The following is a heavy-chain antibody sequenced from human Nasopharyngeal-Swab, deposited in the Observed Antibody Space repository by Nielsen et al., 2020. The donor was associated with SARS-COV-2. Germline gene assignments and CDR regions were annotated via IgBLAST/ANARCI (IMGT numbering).Heavy chain of an antibody. CDR2: IYYSGST. J-gene: IGHJ6*02. CDR1: GGSISSSSYY. CDR3: VGSSWYGDYYYYYGMDV. D-gene: IGHD6-13*01. V-gene: IGHV4-39*07. Sequence: SETLSLTCTVSGGSISSSSYYWGWIRQPPGKGLEWIGSIYYSGSTYYNPSLKSRVTISVDTSKNQFSLKLSSVTAADTAAYYCVGSSWYGDYYYYYGMDVWGQGTTVTVSS.